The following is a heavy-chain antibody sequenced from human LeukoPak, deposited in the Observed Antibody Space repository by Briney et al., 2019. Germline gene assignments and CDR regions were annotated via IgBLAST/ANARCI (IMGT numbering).Heavy chain of an antibody. V-gene: IGHV4-4*02. D-gene: IGHD7-27*01. Sequence: SGTLSLTCVVFGGSVSSDNWWSWVRQSPGKGLEWIAEIHHSGSTNYNPSLKSRVTISVDRSKNQFSLNLSSVTAVDTAVYYCARGGNWAFDYWGQGTLVIVSS. J-gene: IGHJ4*02. CDR1: GGSVSSDNW. CDR2: IHHSGST. CDR3: ARGGNWAFDY.